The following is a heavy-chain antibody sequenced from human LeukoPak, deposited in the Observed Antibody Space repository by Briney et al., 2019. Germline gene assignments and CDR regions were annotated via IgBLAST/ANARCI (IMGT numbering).Heavy chain of an antibody. D-gene: IGHD6-13*01. CDR1: GFTFSNLW. Sequence: PGGSLRLSCAASGFTFSNLWMSWVRQAPGKGLKWVAHIKQDGSEKYYVDSVKGRFTISRDNAQNSLYLQMNSLRAEDTAIYYCATSTAAAGTDWGQGTLVTVSS. CDR2: IKQDGSEK. J-gene: IGHJ4*02. V-gene: IGHV3-7*03. CDR3: ATSTAAAGTD.